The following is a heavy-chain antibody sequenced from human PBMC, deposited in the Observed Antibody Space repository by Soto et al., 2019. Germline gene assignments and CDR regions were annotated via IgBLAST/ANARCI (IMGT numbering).Heavy chain of an antibody. CDR2: IIPILGIA. CDR3: ARGAGRAYAFDI. Sequence: ASVKVSCKASGGTFSSYTISWVRQAPGQGLEWMGRIIPILGIANYAQKFQGRVTITADKSTSTAYMELSSLRSEDTAVYYCARGAGRAYAFDIWGQGTXVTVSS. J-gene: IGHJ3*02. V-gene: IGHV1-69*02. D-gene: IGHD1-26*01. CDR1: GGTFSSYT.